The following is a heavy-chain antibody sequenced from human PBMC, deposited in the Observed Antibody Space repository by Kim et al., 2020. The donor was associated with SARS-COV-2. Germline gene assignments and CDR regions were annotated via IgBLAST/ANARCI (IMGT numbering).Heavy chain of an antibody. Sequence: GGSLRLSCSASGFTFSSYAMHWVRQAPGKGLEYVSAISSNGGSTYYADSVKGRFTISRDNSKNTLYLQMSSLRAEDTAVYYCVRSYSSSWYVSYYYGMDVWGQGTTVTVSS. CDR2: ISSNGGST. CDR1: GFTFSSYA. J-gene: IGHJ6*02. D-gene: IGHD6-13*01. V-gene: IGHV3-64D*06. CDR3: VRSYSSSWYVSYYYGMDV.